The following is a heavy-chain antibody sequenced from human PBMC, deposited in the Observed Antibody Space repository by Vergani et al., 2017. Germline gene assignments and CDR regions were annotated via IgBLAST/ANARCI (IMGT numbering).Heavy chain of an antibody. Sequence: QVQLQASGPGRVKPSQTLSLTCTMSGGSISAGYYFWSWIRQPAGKGLEWLGHISASGNASHSPSLKTRVSMSVDTSKNQFSLTVTSVTAADTAIYFCARRIGGYYSGGKVHPLRTAFDVWGHGTVVTVSS. D-gene: IGHD2-15*01. CDR2: ISASGNA. CDR3: ARRIGGYYSGGKVHPLRTAFDV. CDR1: GGSISAGYYF. J-gene: IGHJ3*01. V-gene: IGHV4-61*02.